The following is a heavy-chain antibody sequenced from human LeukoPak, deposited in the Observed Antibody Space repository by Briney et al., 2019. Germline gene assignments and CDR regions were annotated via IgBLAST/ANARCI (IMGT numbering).Heavy chain of an antibody. CDR2: ISGSGGST. CDR1: GITLSNYG. D-gene: IGHD2-21*01. V-gene: IGHV3-23*01. Sequence: GGSLRLSCVVSGITLSNYGMSWVRQAPGKGLEWVAGISGSGGSTNYADSVKGRFTISRDNPKNTLYLQMNSLRAEDTAVYFCAKRGVVIRVIVVGFHKEAYYFDSWGQGALVTVSS. J-gene: IGHJ4*02. CDR3: AKRGVVIRVIVVGFHKEAYYFDS.